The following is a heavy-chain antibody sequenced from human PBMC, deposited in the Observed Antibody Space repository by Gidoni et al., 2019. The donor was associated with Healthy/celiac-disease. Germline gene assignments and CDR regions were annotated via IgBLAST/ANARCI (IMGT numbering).Heavy chain of an antibody. CDR2: IYYSGST. D-gene: IGHD6-19*01. V-gene: IGHV4-39*01. CDR3: ARQYSSGWYFDY. CDR1: GVSISSSSYY. Sequence: QLQLQESGPGLVKPSETLSLTCTVSGVSISSSSYYWGWIRQPPGKGLEWIGSIYYSGSTYYNPSLKSRVTISVDTSKNQCSLKLSSVTAADTAVYYCARQYSSGWYFDYWGQGTLVTVSS. J-gene: IGHJ4*02.